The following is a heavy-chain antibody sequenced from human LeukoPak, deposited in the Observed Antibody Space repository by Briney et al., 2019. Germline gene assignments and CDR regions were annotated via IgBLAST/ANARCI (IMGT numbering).Heavy chain of an antibody. CDR1: GGSISSSNYY. CDR2: IYYSGST. D-gene: IGHD6-13*01. Sequence: WETLSLTCTVSGGSISSSNYYWGWIRKPPGKGLEYIGRIYYSGSTYYNPSLKSRVTISVDTSKNQFSLKLTSVTAADTAVYYCATIAPAGLHLDPWGQGTLVTVSS. J-gene: IGHJ5*02. V-gene: IGHV4-39*01. CDR3: ATIAPAGLHLDP.